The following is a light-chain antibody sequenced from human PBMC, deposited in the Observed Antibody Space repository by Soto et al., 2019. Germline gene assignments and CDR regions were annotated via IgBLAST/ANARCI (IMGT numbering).Light chain of an antibody. Sequence: EIVLTQSPGTLSLSPGERATLSCRASQSARSNYLAWYQQQPGQAPRLLIYGTSTRDTGIPDRFSGSGSGTDFTLTISRLEPEDFAVYYCQQYGSSYTFGPGTKVEIK. J-gene: IGKJ3*01. V-gene: IGKV3-20*01. CDR1: QSARSNY. CDR2: GTS. CDR3: QQYGSSYT.